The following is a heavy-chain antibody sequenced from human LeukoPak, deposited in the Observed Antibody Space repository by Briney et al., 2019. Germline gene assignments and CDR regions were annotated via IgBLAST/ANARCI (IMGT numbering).Heavy chain of an antibody. V-gene: IGHV1-18*01. CDR3: ATAGARFRHHYYYYMDV. Sequence: ASVKVSCKASGYTFTSYAISWVRQAPGQGLEWMGWISAYNGNTNYAQKLQGRVTMTTDTSTSTAYMELRSLRSDDTAVYYCATAGARFRHHYYYYMDVWGKGTTVTVSS. CDR1: GYTFTSYA. J-gene: IGHJ6*03. CDR2: ISAYNGNT. D-gene: IGHD3-16*01.